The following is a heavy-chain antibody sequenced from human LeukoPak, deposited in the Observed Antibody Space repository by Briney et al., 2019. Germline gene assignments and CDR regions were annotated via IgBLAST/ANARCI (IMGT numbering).Heavy chain of an antibody. D-gene: IGHD3-16*01. V-gene: IGHV4-4*02. J-gene: IGHJ4*02. Sequence: SETLSLTCAVSGASISSSNWWSRVRQPPGKGLEWIGEIYHSGSTNYNPSLKSRVTISVDKSKNQFSLKLSSLTAADTAVYYCARGEFDGGVYFDYWGQGTLVTVSS. CDR3: ARGEFDGGVYFDY. CDR1: GASISSSNW. CDR2: IYHSGST.